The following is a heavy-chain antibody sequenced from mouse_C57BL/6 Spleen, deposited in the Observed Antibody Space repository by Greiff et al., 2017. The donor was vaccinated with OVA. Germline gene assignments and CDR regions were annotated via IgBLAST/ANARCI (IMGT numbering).Heavy chain of an antibody. CDR2: ISSGSSTI. D-gene: IGHD1-3*01. J-gene: IGHJ2*01. CDR3: AREEYNSVDY. Sequence: DVKLVESGGGLVKPGGSLKLSCAASGFTFSDYGMHWVRQAPEKGLEWVAYISSGSSTIYYADIVKGRFTISRDNAKNTLFLQMTSLRSEDTAMYYCAREEYNSVDYWGQGTTLTVSS. V-gene: IGHV5-17*01. CDR1: GFTFSDYG.